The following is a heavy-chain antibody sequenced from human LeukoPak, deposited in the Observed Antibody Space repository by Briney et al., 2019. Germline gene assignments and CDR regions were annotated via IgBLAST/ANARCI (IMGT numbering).Heavy chain of an antibody. V-gene: IGHV1-2*02. J-gene: IGHJ3*02. CDR2: INPNSGGT. CDR1: GYTFTGYY. Sequence: GASVKVSCTASGYTFTGYYMHWVRQAPGQGLKWMGWINPNSGGTNYAQKFQGRVTMTRDTSISTAYMELSRLRSDDTAVYYCARDRTITIFGVVIPHDAFDIWGQGTMVTVSS. CDR3: ARDRTITIFGVVIPHDAFDI. D-gene: IGHD3-3*01.